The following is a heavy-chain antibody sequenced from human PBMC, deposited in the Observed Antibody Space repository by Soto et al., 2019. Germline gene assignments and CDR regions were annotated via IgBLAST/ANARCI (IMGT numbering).Heavy chain of an antibody. CDR2: INHSGST. J-gene: IGHJ4*02. CDR1: GGSFSGYY. D-gene: IGHD3-22*01. Sequence: SETLSLTCAVYGGSFSGYYWSWIRQPPGKGLEWIGEINHSGSTNYNPSLKSRVTISVDTSKNQFSLKLSSVTAADTAVYYCARGATYYYDSSGYYYFDYWGQGTLVTVSS. CDR3: ARGATYYYDSSGYYYFDY. V-gene: IGHV4-34*01.